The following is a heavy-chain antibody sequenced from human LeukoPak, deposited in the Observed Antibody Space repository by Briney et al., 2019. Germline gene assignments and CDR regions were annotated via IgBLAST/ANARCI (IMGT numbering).Heavy chain of an antibody. CDR3: ASDRDSSTYPFDY. J-gene: IGHJ4*02. Sequence: SETLPLTCTVSGDSITGGGYYWSWIRQLPGKGLEWIGSIYYTGGTYYTPSLKSRVTISLDTSLSQFSLKLSSVTAADTAVYYCASDRDSSTYPFDYWGQGTLVTVSS. V-gene: IGHV4-31*03. D-gene: IGHD2/OR15-2a*01. CDR2: IYYTGGT. CDR1: GDSITGGGYY.